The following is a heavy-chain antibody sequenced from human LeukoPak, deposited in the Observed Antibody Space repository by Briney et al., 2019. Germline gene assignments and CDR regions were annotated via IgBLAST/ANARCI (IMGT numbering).Heavy chain of an antibody. CDR2: IKQDGSEK. CDR1: GFTFTTYW. Sequence: GGSLRLSCAASGFTFTTYWMGWVRQAPGKGLEWVANIKQDGSEKYYVDSVKGRFTISRDNAKNSLSLQMNSLRAEDTAVYYCAKDAVGGSYWSYFDYWGQGTLVTVSS. CDR3: AKDAVGGSYWSYFDY. V-gene: IGHV3-7*03. D-gene: IGHD1-26*01. J-gene: IGHJ4*02.